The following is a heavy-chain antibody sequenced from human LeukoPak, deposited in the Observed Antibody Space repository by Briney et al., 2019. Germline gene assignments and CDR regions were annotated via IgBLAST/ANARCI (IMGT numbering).Heavy chain of an antibody. CDR2: ISYDGSNK. Sequence: PGGSLRLSCAASGFTFSSYAMHWVRQAPGKGLEWVAVISYDGSNKYYADSVKGRFTISRDNSKNTLYLQMNSLRAEDTAVYYCARALQWLATPPVYWGQGTLVTVSS. CDR3: ARALQWLATPPVY. CDR1: GFTFSSYA. J-gene: IGHJ4*02. V-gene: IGHV3-30-3*01. D-gene: IGHD6-19*01.